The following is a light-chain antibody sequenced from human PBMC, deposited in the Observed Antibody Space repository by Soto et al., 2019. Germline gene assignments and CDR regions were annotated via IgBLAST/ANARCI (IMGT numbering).Light chain of an antibody. CDR3: QQRSNWPPIT. Sequence: EIVLTQSPGILSLSPGERASLSCGASQSLSSNFLAWYQQKPGQAPRLLIYGASNRATGIPDRFRGSGSGTDFTLTISSLEPEDFAVYYCQQRSNWPPITFGQGTRLEIK. CDR2: GAS. J-gene: IGKJ5*01. V-gene: IGKV3D-20*02. CDR1: QSLSSN.